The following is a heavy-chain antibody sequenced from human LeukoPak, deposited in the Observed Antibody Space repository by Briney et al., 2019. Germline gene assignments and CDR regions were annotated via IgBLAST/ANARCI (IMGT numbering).Heavy chain of an antibody. CDR2: IYYSGST. CDR3: ARAHSSGWPHMFDP. Sequence: PSETLSLTCTVSGGSISSYYWSWIRQPLGKGLEWIGYIYYSGSTNYSPSLKSRVTISVDTSKNQFFLKLSSVTAADTAVYYCARAHSSGWPHMFDPWGQGTLVTVPS. D-gene: IGHD6-19*01. V-gene: IGHV4-59*01. J-gene: IGHJ5*02. CDR1: GGSISSYY.